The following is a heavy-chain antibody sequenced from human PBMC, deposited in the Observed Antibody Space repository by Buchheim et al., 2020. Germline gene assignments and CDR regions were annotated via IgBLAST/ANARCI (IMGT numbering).Heavy chain of an antibody. V-gene: IGHV3-30*18. CDR3: AKDRYSSGWYGDY. J-gene: IGHJ4*02. D-gene: IGHD6-19*01. CDR1: GFTFSSYG. Sequence: QVQLVESGGGVVQPGRSLRLSCAASGFTFSSYGMHWVRQAPGKGLEWVAVISYDGSNKYYADSVKGRFTISRDNSKNTLYLQMNSLRAEDTAVYYCAKDRYSSGWYGDYWGQGTL. CDR2: ISYDGSNK.